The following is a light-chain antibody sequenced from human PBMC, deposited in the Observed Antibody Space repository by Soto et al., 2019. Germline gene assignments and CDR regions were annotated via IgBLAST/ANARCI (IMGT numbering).Light chain of an antibody. V-gene: IGLV2-14*01. CDR2: DVS. CDR1: SSDVGGYNY. Sequence: QSALTQPASVSGSPGQSITISCTGTSSDVGGYNYVSLYQQHPGKAPKLMIYDVSNRPSGVSNRFSGSKSGNTASLTISGLQAEDEADYYCSSYTSSSSLWVFGTGTKLTVL. J-gene: IGLJ1*01. CDR3: SSYTSSSSLWV.